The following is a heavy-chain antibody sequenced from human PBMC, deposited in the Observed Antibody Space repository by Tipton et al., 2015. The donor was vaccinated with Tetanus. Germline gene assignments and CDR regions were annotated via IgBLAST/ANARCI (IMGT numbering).Heavy chain of an antibody. Sequence: TLSLTCAVYGGSFSGYYWSWIRQPPGKGLEWIGEINHSGSTNYNPSLKSRVTISVDTSKNQFSLKLSSVTAADTAVYYRARETYYYGSGSYYNSTEAFDIWGQGTMVTVSS. CDR1: GGSFSGYY. D-gene: IGHD3-10*01. V-gene: IGHV4-34*01. CDR2: INHSGST. J-gene: IGHJ3*02. CDR3: ARETYYYGSGSYYNSTEAFDI.